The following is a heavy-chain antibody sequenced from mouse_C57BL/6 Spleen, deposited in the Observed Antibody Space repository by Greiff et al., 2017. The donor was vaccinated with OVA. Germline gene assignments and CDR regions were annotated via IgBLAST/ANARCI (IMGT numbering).Heavy chain of an antibody. CDR1: GFTFSDYG. CDR2: ISSGSSTI. D-gene: IGHD2-4*01. Sequence: EVKLMESGGGLVKPGGSLKLSCAASGFTFSDYGMHWVRQAPEKGLEWVAYISSGSSTIYSEDTVKGRFTISRANAKNTLFMQMTSLRSEDTAMYYCARDYDYDQYYAMDYWGQGTSVTVSS. CDR3: ARDYDYDQYYAMDY. V-gene: IGHV5-17*01. J-gene: IGHJ4*01.